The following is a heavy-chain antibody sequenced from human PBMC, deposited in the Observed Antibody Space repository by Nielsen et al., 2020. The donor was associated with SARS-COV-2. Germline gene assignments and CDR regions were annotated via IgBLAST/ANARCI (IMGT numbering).Heavy chain of an antibody. CDR1: GFTFSSYW. CDR3: ARGSYGMNV. Sequence: GSLSLSCAASGFTFSSYWMHWVRQAPGKGLVWVSRINNDGISTTYADSVKGRFTISRDNAKNTLFLQMNGLRAEDTAVYYCARGSYGMNVWGQGTTVTVSS. J-gene: IGHJ6*02. CDR2: INNDGIST. V-gene: IGHV3-74*01.